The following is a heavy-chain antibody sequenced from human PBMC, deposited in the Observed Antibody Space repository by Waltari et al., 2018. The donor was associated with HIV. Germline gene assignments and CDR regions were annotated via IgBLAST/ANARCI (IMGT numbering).Heavy chain of an antibody. CDR1: GFIFTNYA. CDR2: ISISGDET. CDR3: AKATGGPSIGDAFDF. D-gene: IGHD2-8*02. V-gene: IGHV3-23*01. Sequence: EVQLMDSGGVLVQPGESLRLSCAASGFIFTNYAMSWVRQAPGKGLEWVSGISISGDETHYADSVKGRFTMSRDNSKNMLFLQMNSLRVEDTATYHCAKATGGPSIGDAFDFWGQGTMVTVSS. J-gene: IGHJ3*01.